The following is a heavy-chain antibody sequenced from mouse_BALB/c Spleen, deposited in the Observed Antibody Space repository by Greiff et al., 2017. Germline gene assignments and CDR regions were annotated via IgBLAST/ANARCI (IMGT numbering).Heavy chain of an antibody. D-gene: IGHD1-1*01. CDR1: GFNIKDTY. Sequence: EVKLQESGAELVKPGASVKLSCTASGFNIKDTYMHWVKQRPEQGLEWIGRIDPANGNTKYDPKFQGKATITADTSSNTAYLQLSSLTSEDTAVYYCARVGLLRQYYFDYWGQGTTLTVSS. CDR2: IDPANGNT. CDR3: ARVGLLRQYYFDY. J-gene: IGHJ2*01. V-gene: IGHV14-3*02.